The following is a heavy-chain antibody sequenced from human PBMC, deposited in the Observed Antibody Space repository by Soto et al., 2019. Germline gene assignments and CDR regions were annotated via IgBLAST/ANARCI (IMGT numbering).Heavy chain of an antibody. D-gene: IGHD2-2*01. Sequence: QLQLQESGPGLVKPSETLSLTCTVSGGSISSSTYYWGWIRQPPGKGLEWIGTIYYSRSTYFNPSLKSRVTISVDTSKNQFSLKRSSVTAADTAVYYCARSLGFCISTSCYPDAFDIWGQGTMVTVSS. CDR2: IYYSRST. V-gene: IGHV4-39*01. CDR1: GGSISSSTYY. J-gene: IGHJ3*02. CDR3: ARSLGFCISTSCYPDAFDI.